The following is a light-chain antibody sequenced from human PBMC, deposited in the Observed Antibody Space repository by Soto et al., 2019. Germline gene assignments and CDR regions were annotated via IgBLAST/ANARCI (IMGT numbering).Light chain of an antibody. CDR3: QQYGSSLWT. J-gene: IGKJ1*01. Sequence: EIVLTQSPGTLSLSPGERATLSCRASQSVSSSYLAWYQQKPGQAPMLLIYGASIRATGIPDRFSGSGSGTDFTLTISRLEPEDFAVYYCQQYGSSLWTFGQGTKVEIK. CDR2: GAS. V-gene: IGKV3-20*01. CDR1: QSVSSSY.